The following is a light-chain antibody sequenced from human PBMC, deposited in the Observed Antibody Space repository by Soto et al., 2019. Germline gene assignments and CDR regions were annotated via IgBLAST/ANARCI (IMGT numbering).Light chain of an antibody. CDR2: LNSDGSH. CDR3: QTWGTGVRV. J-gene: IGLJ2*01. Sequence: QLVLTQSPSASASLGASVKLTCTLSSGHSSFAIAWHQQQPETGPRYLMKLNSDGSHSKGDGIPDRFSGSRSGAERYLTIFRLQYEDESDYYCQTWGTGVRVFGGGTKLTVL. V-gene: IGLV4-69*01. CDR1: SGHSSFA.